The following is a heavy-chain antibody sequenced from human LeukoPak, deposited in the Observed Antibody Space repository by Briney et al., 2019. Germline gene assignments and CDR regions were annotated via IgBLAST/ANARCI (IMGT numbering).Heavy chain of an antibody. D-gene: IGHD1-14*01. CDR2: ISVSGSSI. CDR1: GFTFSSYE. Sequence: PGGSLRLSCAAFGFTFSSYEMNWVRQAPGKGLEWVSYISVSGSSIYYADSVKGRFTIPRDNAKNSLYLQMNSLRAEDTAVYYCARELPGPFDYWGQGTLVTVSS. V-gene: IGHV3-48*03. J-gene: IGHJ4*02. CDR3: ARELPGPFDY.